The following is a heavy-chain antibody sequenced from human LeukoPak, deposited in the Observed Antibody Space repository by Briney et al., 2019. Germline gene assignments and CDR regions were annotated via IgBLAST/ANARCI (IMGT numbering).Heavy chain of an antibody. CDR3: AKDFGEAAFDI. V-gene: IGHV3-30*18. CDR1: GFTFSSYG. J-gene: IGHJ3*02. CDR2: ISYDGSDK. D-gene: IGHD3-10*01. Sequence: GGSLRPSCAASGFTFSSYGMHWVRQAPGKGLEWVAIISYDGSDKYYADSVKGRFTISRGNSKNTLYLQMNSLRAEDTAVYYCAKDFGEAAFDIWGQGTMVTVSS.